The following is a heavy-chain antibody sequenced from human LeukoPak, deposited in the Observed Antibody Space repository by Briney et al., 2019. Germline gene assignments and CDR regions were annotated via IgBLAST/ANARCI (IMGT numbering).Heavy chain of an antibody. Sequence: SETLSLTCTVSGGSISSYYWSWIRQPPGKGLEWIGYIYYSGSTSYNPSLKSRVTISVDTSKNQFSLKLTSVTAADTAVYYRARSGIPDAFDIRGQGTMVTVSS. V-gene: IGHV4-59*01. CDR2: IYYSGST. CDR3: ARSGIPDAFDI. J-gene: IGHJ3*02. D-gene: IGHD6-13*01. CDR1: GGSISSYY.